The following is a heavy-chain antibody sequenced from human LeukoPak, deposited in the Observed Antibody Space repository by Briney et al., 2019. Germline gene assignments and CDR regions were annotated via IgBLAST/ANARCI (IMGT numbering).Heavy chain of an antibody. D-gene: IGHD6-13*01. Sequence: PSETLSLTCAVYGGSFSGYYWSWIRQPPGKGLEWIGEINHSGSTNYNPSLKSRVTIPVDTSKNQFSLKLSSVTAADTAVYYCARHKPGYSSSWCFDYWGQGTLVTVSS. CDR3: ARHKPGYSSSWCFDY. CDR2: INHSGST. V-gene: IGHV4-34*01. CDR1: GGSFSGYY. J-gene: IGHJ4*02.